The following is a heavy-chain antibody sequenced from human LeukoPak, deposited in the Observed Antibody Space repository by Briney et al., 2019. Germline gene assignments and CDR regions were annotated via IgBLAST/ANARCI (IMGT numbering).Heavy chain of an antibody. V-gene: IGHV4-4*07. D-gene: IGHD1-26*01. CDR1: GGSISSYY. J-gene: IGHJ5*02. CDR2: IYTSGST. Sequence: SETLSLTCTVSGGSISSYYWSWIRQPAGKGLEWIGRIYTSGSTNYNPSLKSRVTISVDKSKNQFSLKLSSVTAADTAVYYCARVHSGNYYNWFDPWGQGTLVTVSS. CDR3: ARVHSGNYYNWFDP.